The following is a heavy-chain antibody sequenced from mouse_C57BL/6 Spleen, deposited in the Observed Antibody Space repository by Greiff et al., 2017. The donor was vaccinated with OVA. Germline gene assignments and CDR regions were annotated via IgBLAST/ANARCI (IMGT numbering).Heavy chain of an antibody. D-gene: IGHD2-4*01. J-gene: IGHJ4*01. Sequence: VQVVESGPGLVQPSQSLSIPCTVSGFSLTSYGVHWVRQSPGKGLEWLGVIWRGGSTDYNAAFMSRLSITKDNSKSQVFFKMNSLQADDTAIYYCAKNDYDYAMDYWGQGTSVTVSS. CDR2: IWRGGST. V-gene: IGHV2-5*01. CDR1: GFSLTSYG. CDR3: AKNDYDYAMDY.